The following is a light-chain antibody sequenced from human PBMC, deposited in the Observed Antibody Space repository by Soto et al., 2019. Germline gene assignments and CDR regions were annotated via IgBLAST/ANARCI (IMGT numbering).Light chain of an antibody. J-gene: IGKJ1*01. Sequence: DIVMTQSPDSLAVSLGERATINCKSSQSVLHSSNNKNYLAWYQQKPGQPPKLLIYWASTRESGVPDRFSGSGSGTDFTLTISSLQAEDVAVYYCQHYYSIPWTFGQGTKVEIK. CDR2: WAS. CDR1: QSVLHSSNNKNY. CDR3: QHYYSIPWT. V-gene: IGKV4-1*01.